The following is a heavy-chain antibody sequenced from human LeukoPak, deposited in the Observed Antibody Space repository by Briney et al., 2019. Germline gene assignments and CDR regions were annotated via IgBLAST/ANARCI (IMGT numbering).Heavy chain of an antibody. V-gene: IGHV1-69*04. Sequence: ASVKVSCKASGGTFSSYAIIWVRQAPGQGLEWMGRIIPILGIANYAQKFQGRVTITADRSTSTAYMELSNLRSEDTAVYYCARVRRYSYGPNFDYWGQGTLVTVSS. CDR1: GGTFSSYA. CDR3: ARVRRYSYGPNFDY. D-gene: IGHD5-18*01. J-gene: IGHJ4*02. CDR2: IIPILGIA.